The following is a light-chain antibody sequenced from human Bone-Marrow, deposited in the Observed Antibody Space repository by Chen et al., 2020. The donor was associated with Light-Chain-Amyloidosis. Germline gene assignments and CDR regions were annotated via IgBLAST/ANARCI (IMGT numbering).Light chain of an antibody. CDR3: QSADSSGTYEVI. J-gene: IGLJ2*01. Sequence: SYELTHPPSVSVSPGPTARITCSGDDLPTKYAYWYQQKPGQAPVLVIHRDTERPSGISERFSGSSSGTTATLTISGGQAEDEADYHCQSADSSGTYEVIFGGGTKMTVL. V-gene: IGLV3-25*03. CDR2: RDT. CDR1: DLPTKY.